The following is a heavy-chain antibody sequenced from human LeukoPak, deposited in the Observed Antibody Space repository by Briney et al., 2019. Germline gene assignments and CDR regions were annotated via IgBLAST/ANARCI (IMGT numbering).Heavy chain of an antibody. V-gene: IGHV4-39*01. J-gene: IGHJ5*02. CDR2: IYYSGST. Sequence: SETLSLTCTVSGGSISSSSYYWGWIRQPPGKGLELIGSIYYSGSTYYNPSLRSRVTISVDTSKNQFSLKLSSVTAADTAVYYCARRMITFGGVISRWFDPWGQGTLVTVSS. D-gene: IGHD3-16*02. CDR3: ARRMITFGGVISRWFDP. CDR1: GGSISSSSYY.